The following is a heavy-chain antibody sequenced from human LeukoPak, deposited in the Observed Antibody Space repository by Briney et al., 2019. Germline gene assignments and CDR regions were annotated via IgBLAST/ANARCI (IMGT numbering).Heavy chain of an antibody. CDR1: GFTFTSSA. J-gene: IGHJ6*03. CDR3: AAACGGDCYGVPYYYYYYMDV. V-gene: IGHV1-58*01. CDR2: IVVGSGNT. D-gene: IGHD2-21*01. Sequence: GTSVKVSCKASGFTFTSSAVQWVRQARGQRLEWIGWIVVGSGNTNYAQKFQERVTITRDMSTSTAYMELSSLRSEDTAVYYCAAACGGDCYGVPYYYYYYMDVWGKGTTVTVSS.